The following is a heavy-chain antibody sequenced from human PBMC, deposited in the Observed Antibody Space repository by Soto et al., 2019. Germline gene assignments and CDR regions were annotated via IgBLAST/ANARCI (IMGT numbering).Heavy chain of an antibody. V-gene: IGHV3-30-3*01. D-gene: IGHD6-13*01. CDR1: GFTFSSYA. CDR3: ARDWDDSAAAGKYY. Sequence: ESGGGVVQPGRSLRLSCAASGFTFSSYAMHWVRQAPGKGLEWVAVISYDGSNKYYADSVKGRFTISRDNSKNTLYLQMNSLRAEDTAVYYCARDWDDSAAAGKYYWGQGTLVTVSS. CDR2: ISYDGSNK. J-gene: IGHJ4*02.